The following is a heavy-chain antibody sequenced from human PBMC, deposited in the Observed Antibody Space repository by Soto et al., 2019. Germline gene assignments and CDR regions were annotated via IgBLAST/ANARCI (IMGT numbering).Heavy chain of an antibody. J-gene: IGHJ4*02. V-gene: IGHV3-30*18. CDR1: GFTFSSYC. Sequence: GGSLRLSCAASGFTFSSYCMHWVRQAPGKGLEWVAVISYDGSNKYYADSVKGRFTISRDNSKNTLYLQMNSLRAEDTAVYYCAKELATVTTIFGYWGQGTLVTVSS. D-gene: IGHD4-17*01. CDR2: ISYDGSNK. CDR3: AKELATVTTIFGY.